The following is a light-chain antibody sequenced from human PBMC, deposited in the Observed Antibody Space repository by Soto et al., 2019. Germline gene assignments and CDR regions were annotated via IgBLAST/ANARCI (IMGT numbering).Light chain of an antibody. J-gene: IGKJ5*01. V-gene: IGKV3-11*01. CDR1: QSVSTY. CDR3: QQRSSWPPTIT. Sequence: ETVMTQSPATLSVSPGERATLSCRASQSVSTYLAWYQQRPGQAPRPLIYDASYRATDIPPRFSGSGSGTDFTLTISSLEPEDFAVYYCQQRSSWPPTITVGQGTRLEI. CDR2: DAS.